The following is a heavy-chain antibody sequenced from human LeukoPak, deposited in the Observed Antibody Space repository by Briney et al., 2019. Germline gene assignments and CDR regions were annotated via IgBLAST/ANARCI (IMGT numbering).Heavy chain of an antibody. CDR2: IYYSGST. Sequence: SETLSLTCTVSGGSISSGGYYWSWIRQHPGKGLEWIGYIYYSGSTNYNPSLKSRVTISVDTSKKQFSLKLSSVTAADTAVYFCARHRDYYDTWGHGTLVTVSS. V-gene: IGHV4-61*08. D-gene: IGHD3-22*01. CDR3: ARHRDYYDT. J-gene: IGHJ4*01. CDR1: GGSISSGGYY.